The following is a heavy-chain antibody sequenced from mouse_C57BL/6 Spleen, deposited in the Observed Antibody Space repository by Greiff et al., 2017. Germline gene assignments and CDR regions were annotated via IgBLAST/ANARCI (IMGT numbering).Heavy chain of an antibody. J-gene: IGHJ1*03. D-gene: IGHD2-5*01. V-gene: IGHV1-81*01. CDR1: GYTFTSYG. CDR2: IYPRSGNT. CDR3: ARAPPHYSNYRYFDV. Sequence: VMLVESGAELARPGASVKLSCKASGYTFTSYGISWVKQRTGQGLEWIGEIYPRSGNTYYNEKFKGKATLTADKSSSTAYMELRSLTSEDSAVYFCARAPPHYSNYRYFDVWGTGATVTVSS.